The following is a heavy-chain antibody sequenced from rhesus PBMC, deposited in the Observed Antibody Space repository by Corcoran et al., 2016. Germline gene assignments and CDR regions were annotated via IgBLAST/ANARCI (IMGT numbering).Heavy chain of an antibody. CDR2: INPNRGTT. D-gene: IGHD1-7*02. V-gene: IGHV3-10*01. Sequence: EVQLVESGGGLVQPGGSLRLSCAASGFTFSDEYMEWVCQAPVKVLAWVGQINPNRGTTLLMDSVKGRFTISRDNAKNTLYLQINSLKIEDTAVYYCTRPNWNDDLDYWGQGVLVTVSS. J-gene: IGHJ4*01. CDR1: GFTFSDEY. CDR3: TRPNWNDDLDY.